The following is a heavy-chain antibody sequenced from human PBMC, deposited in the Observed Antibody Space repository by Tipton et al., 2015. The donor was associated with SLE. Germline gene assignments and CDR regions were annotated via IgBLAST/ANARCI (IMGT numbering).Heavy chain of an antibody. D-gene: IGHD6-13*01. V-gene: IGHV3-23*01. J-gene: IGHJ6*03. CDR2: ISGSGGST. CDR3: AKDMGGAAAVKNYMDV. Sequence: GSLRLSCAASGFTFSSYAMSWVRQAPGKGLEWVSAISGSGGSTYYADSVKGRFTISRDNSKNTLYLQMNSLRAEDTAVYYCAKDMGGAAAVKNYMDVWGKGTTVTVSS. CDR1: GFTFSSYA.